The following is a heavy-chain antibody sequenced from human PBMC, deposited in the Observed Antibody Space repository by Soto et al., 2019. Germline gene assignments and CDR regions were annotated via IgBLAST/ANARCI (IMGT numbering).Heavy chain of an antibody. V-gene: IGHV3-7*01. J-gene: IGHJ4*02. CDR1: GFTVSSYW. CDR2: IKQDGSEK. D-gene: IGHD3-3*01. CDR3: AREGRAYYDFWSGYYDYDVS. Sequence: GGSRRLSGGASGFTVSSYWMSWVRQAPGEGLEWVANIKQDGSEKYYVDSVKGRFTISRDNAKNSLYLQMNSLRAEDTAVYYCAREGRAYYDFWSGYYDYDVSWGQGP.